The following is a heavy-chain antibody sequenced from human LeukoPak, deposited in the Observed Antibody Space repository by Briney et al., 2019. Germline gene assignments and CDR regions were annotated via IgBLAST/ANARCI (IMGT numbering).Heavy chain of an antibody. CDR1: GYTFTGYY. D-gene: IGHD2-15*01. V-gene: IGHV1-2*04. J-gene: IGHJ5*02. CDR3: ARGLCSGGSCYVGYNWFDP. CDR2: INPNSGGT. Sequence: ASVKVSCKASGYTFTGYYMHWVRQAPGQGLEWMGWINPNSGGTNYAQKFQGWVTMIRDTSISTAYMELSRLRSDDTAVYYCARGLCSGGSCYVGYNWFDPWGQGTLVTVSS.